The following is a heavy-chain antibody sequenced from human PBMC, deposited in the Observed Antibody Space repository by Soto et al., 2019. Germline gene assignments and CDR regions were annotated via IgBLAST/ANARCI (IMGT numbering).Heavy chain of an antibody. CDR1: GFTFNTYP. Sequence: GGSLRLSCATSGFTFNTYPMTWVRQAPGKGLEWVSSISSTAGRTSSYADSVKGRFAISRDFSDNTVYLQMNNLRVDDTAVYFCARGVLSFHYGMEVWGQGTTVTVSS. D-gene: IGHD3-10*01. V-gene: IGHV3-23*01. CDR2: ISSTAGRTS. CDR3: ARGVLSFHYGMEV. J-gene: IGHJ6*02.